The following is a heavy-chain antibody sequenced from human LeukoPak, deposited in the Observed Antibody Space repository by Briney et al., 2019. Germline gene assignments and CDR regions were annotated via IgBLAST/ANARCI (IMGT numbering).Heavy chain of an antibody. J-gene: IGHJ6*03. D-gene: IGHD3-10*01. CDR1: GDSISSSGYY. CDR2: IYYNGDT. V-gene: IGHV4-39*02. CDR3: ARVRRGSKGPKEDYMDV. Sequence: PSGTLSLTCTVSGDSISSSGYYWAWIRQPPGKGLEWIGNIYYNGDTYYNPSLKSRVTISVDTSENHFSLRLISVTAADTAVYYCARVRRGSKGPKEDYMDVWGKGTTVTVSS.